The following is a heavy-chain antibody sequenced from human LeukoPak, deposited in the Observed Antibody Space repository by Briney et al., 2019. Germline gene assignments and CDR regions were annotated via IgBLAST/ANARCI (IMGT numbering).Heavy chain of an antibody. J-gene: IGHJ6*03. CDR3: ARDSVAVAGSYYYYYMDV. CDR2: INSVGSST. D-gene: IGHD6-19*01. V-gene: IGHV3-74*01. CDR1: GFTFSSYW. Sequence: GGSLRLSCAASGFTFSSYWMHWVRQAPGKGLVWVSRINSVGSSTSYADSVKGRITISRDNAKNTLYLQMNSLRAEDTAVYYCARDSVAVAGSYYYYYMDVWGKGTTVTVSS.